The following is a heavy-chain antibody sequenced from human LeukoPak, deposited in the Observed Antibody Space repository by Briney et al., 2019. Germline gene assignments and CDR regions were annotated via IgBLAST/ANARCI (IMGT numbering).Heavy chain of an antibody. D-gene: IGHD3-9*01. CDR3: VREGRSDYDILTGYYTDYYFDY. J-gene: IGHJ4*02. V-gene: IGHV1-18*01. CDR2: ISAYNGNT. CDR1: GYTFTSYG. Sequence: ASVKVSCKASGYTFTSYGISWVRQAPGQGLEWMGWISAYNGNTNYAQKLQGRVTMTTDTSTSTAYMELRSLRSDDTAVYYCVREGRSDYDILTGYYTDYYFDYWGQGTLVTVSS.